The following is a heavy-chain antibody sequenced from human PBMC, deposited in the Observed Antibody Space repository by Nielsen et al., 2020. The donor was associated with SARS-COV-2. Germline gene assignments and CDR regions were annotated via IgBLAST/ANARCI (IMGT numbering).Heavy chain of an antibody. V-gene: IGHV3-11*06. J-gene: IGHJ6*03. D-gene: IGHD4-11*01. Sequence: WLRQPPGKGLEWVSYISSSSSYTNYADSVKGRFTISRDNAKNSLYLQMNSLRAEDTAVYYCARVPTFYSNYGDYYYYYMDVWGKGTTVTVSS. CDR3: ARVPTFYSNYGDYYYYYMDV. CDR2: ISSSSSYT.